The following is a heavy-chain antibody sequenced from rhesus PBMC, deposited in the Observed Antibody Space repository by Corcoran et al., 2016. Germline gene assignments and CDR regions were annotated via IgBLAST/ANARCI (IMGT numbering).Heavy chain of an antibody. J-gene: IGHJ4*01. D-gene: IGHD3-9*01. CDR3: TRGGNEAGDY. Sequence: EVQLVESGGGLAKPGGSLRLSCAASGFIFSDHYIPWVPQASGRGLGWVSRISKDGGRTWYADSVKGRFTISRENAKNTLYLQMDSLRAEDTAVYYCTRGGNEAGDYWGQGVLVTVSS. CDR2: ISKDGGRT. V-gene: IGHV3-59*01. CDR1: GFIFSDHY.